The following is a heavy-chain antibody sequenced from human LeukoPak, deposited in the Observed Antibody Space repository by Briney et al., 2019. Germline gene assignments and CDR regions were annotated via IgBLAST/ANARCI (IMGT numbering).Heavy chain of an antibody. J-gene: IGHJ6*03. CDR3: VLGSHPSYYYYMDV. Sequence: PGGSLRLSCAVSGFTVSNNFMSWVRQAPGKGLEWVSVIDSGASTYYADSVKGRFTISRDNSKNTRYLQMNSLRAEDTALYYCVLGSHPSYYYYMDVWGKGTTVTVSS. D-gene: IGHD3-3*02. V-gene: IGHV3-53*01. CDR2: IDSGAST. CDR1: GFTVSNNF.